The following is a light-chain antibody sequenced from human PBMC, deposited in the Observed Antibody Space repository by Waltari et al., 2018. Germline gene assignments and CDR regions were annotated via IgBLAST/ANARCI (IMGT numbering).Light chain of an antibody. CDR1: QSLLHSDGTTY. J-gene: IGKJ4*01. CDR3: MQGLDLPLT. Sequence: EIVLTQTPLSLSVTPGQPASISCKFSQSLLHSDGTTYLYWYLQRPGQSPQLLIYELSSRFSGVSDRFSGSGSGTDFTLKISRVEAADVGTYYCMQGLDLPLTFGGGTKVEMK. CDR2: ELS. V-gene: IGKV2-29*02.